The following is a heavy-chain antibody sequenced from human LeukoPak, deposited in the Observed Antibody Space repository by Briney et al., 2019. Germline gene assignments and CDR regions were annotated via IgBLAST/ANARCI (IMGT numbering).Heavy chain of an antibody. Sequence: PSQTLSLTCAVSGGSISSGGYSWSWIRQPPGKGLEWIGYIYHSGSTYYNPSLKSRVTISVDRSKNQFSLKLSSVTAADTAVYYCASTTDYGDYDYAFDIWGQGTMVTVPS. CDR3: ASTTDYGDYDYAFDI. D-gene: IGHD4-17*01. J-gene: IGHJ3*02. V-gene: IGHV4-30-2*01. CDR1: GGSISSGGYS. CDR2: IYHSGST.